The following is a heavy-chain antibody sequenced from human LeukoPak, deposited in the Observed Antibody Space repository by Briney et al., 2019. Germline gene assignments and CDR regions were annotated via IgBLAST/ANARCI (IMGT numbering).Heavy chain of an antibody. D-gene: IGHD1-26*01. CDR1: GGSISTYF. Sequence: SETLSLTCTVSGGSISTYFWSWIRQPPGKGLEWIGYIYYGGNTNYNPSLKSRVTKSVDASKNQFSLKLSSVTAADTAVYYCARRYSGSYSGHFDYWGQGTLVTVSS. J-gene: IGHJ4*02. V-gene: IGHV4-59*08. CDR3: ARRYSGSYSGHFDY. CDR2: IYYGGNT.